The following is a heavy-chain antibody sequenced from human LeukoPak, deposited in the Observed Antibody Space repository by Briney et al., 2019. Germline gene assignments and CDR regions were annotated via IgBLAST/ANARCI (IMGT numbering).Heavy chain of an antibody. J-gene: IGHJ5*02. CDR1: GGYFSSYY. CDR3: ARHSVRYCSGGSCSSYNWFDP. V-gene: IGHV4-39*01. Sequence: SETLSLTCSVSGGYFSSYYWGWIRQPPGKGLEWIESIYYSGSTYYNPSLKSRVTISVDTSEDQFSLKLTSVTAADTAVYYCARHSVRYCSGGSCSSYNWFDPWGQGTLVTVSS. D-gene: IGHD2-15*01. CDR2: IYYSGST.